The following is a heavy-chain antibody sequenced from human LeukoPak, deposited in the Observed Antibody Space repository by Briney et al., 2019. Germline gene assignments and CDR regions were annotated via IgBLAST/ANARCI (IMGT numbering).Heavy chain of an antibody. CDR2: IYTSGST. CDR3: ASVYSSSPAGGFFDY. CDR1: GGSISSYY. V-gene: IGHV4-4*07. Sequence: PSETLSLTCTVSGGSISSYYWSWIRQPAGKGLEWIGRIYTSGSTNYNPSLKSRVTMSVDTSKNQFSLKLSSVTAADTAVYYCASVYSSSPAGGFFDYWGQGTLVTVSS. J-gene: IGHJ4*02. D-gene: IGHD6-13*01.